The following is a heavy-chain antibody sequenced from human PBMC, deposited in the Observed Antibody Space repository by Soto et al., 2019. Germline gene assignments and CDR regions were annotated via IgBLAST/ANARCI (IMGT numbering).Heavy chain of an antibody. CDR2: IHPGDSDT. V-gene: IGHV5-51*01. D-gene: IGHD2-15*01. CDR3: ARTPGPEVAASLEYYYFSGMDV. CDR1: GDSFTSYW. Sequence: WESLTISCASSGDSFTSYWIGWVRQMPGKGLEWMGIIHPGDSDTKYSPSFQGQVTISVDKSITTAYLQWSSLKASDTAMYYCARTPGPEVAASLEYYYFSGMDVWGQGTTVTVSS. J-gene: IGHJ6*02.